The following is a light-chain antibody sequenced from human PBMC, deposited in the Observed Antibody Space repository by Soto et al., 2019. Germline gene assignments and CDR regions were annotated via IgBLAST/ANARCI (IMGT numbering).Light chain of an antibody. CDR3: QQRSNWPLT. J-gene: IGKJ4*01. V-gene: IGKV3-11*01. CDR1: QSLGSD. CDR2: DAS. Sequence: EIVLTQSPGTLSLSPGERATLSCRASQSLGSDLAWYQQKPGQAPRLLIYDASNRATGIPARFSGSGSGTDFTLTISSLEPEDFAVYYCQQRSNWPLTFGGGTKVDIK.